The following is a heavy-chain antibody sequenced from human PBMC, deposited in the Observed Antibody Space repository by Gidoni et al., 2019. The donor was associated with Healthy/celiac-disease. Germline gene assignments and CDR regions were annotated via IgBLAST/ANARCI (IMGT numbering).Heavy chain of an antibody. Sequence: QVHLQESGLGLVTPSETLSLTCTVSVYSISSGYSGGCIRPPPGKGMEWIGSIFRSGSTCYNPSLKSRVTISVDTSKNQFPLKLSSVTAADTAEYYCARGGIVVVVAANNWFDPWGQGTLVTVSS. CDR2: IFRSGST. CDR3: ARGGIVVVVAANNWFDP. D-gene: IGHD2-15*01. CDR1: VYSISSGYS. J-gene: IGHJ5*02. V-gene: IGHV4-38-2*02.